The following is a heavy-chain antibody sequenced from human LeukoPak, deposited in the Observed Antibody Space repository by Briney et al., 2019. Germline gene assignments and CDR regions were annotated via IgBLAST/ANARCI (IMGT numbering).Heavy chain of an antibody. Sequence: SETLSLTCTVPGGSISSYYWSWIRQPPGKGLEWIGYIYDSGSTNYNPSLKSRVTISVDTSKNQFSLKLSSVTAADTAVYYCARVGGTNYYYYGMDVWGQGATVTVSS. J-gene: IGHJ6*02. CDR1: GGSISSYY. CDR2: IYDSGST. CDR3: ARVGGTNYYYYGMDV. V-gene: IGHV4-59*01. D-gene: IGHD1-1*01.